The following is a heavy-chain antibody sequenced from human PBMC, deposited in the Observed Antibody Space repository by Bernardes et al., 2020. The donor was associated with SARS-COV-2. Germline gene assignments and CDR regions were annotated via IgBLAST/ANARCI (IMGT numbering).Heavy chain of an antibody. CDR3: ARGASGVNMILVVIGFSYYFDS. CDR2: ITQSGST. V-gene: IGHV4-34*01. CDR1: GGSLSDYS. J-gene: IGHJ4*02. Sequence: SETLSLTCAVYGGSLSDYSWSWIRQAPGKGLEWIGEITQSGSTKYNPSLRRLVTISLDTSKNQVSLKLSSVTAADTAVYYCARGASGVNMILVVIGFSYYFDSWGQGTPVTVSS. D-gene: IGHD3-22*01.